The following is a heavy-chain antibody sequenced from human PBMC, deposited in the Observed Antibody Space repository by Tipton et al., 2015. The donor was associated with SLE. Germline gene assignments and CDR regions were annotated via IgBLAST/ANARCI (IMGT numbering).Heavy chain of an antibody. V-gene: IGHV4-59*11. CDR3: ARGRTPFDS. D-gene: IGHD1-1*01. CDR1: GASIRSQY. CDR2: IYHSGYSST. Sequence: GLVKPSETLSLTCSVSGASIRSQYWGWIRQPPGKGLEWIGYIYHSGYSSTNYNPSLKSRVTLSVDMSKNQFSLKLSSVTAADTAVYYCARGRTPFDSWGQGTLVTVSS. J-gene: IGHJ4*02.